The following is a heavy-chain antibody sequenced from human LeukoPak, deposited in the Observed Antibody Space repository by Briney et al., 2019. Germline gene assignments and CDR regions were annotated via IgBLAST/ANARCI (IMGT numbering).Heavy chain of an antibody. CDR2: IGTAGNT. D-gene: IGHD6-19*01. V-gene: IGHV3-13*01. Sequence: GGSLRLSCAASGFTFSSHDMHWVRQPTGKGLEWVSVIGTAGNTYYTDSVKGRFTISRENAKNSLYLQMDNLRAEDTAVYYCARGVGGSSGWQGFDNWGQGTLVTVSS. CDR1: GFTFSSHD. CDR3: ARGVGGSSGWQGFDN. J-gene: IGHJ4*02.